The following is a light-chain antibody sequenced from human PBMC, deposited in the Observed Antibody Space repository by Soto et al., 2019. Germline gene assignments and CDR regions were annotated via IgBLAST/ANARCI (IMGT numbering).Light chain of an antibody. J-gene: IGKJ3*01. CDR2: GAS. V-gene: IGKV3-15*01. CDR3: QQYNNWHFT. CDR1: QSVSSN. Sequence: EIVMTQSPATLSVSPGERATLSCRASQSVSSNLAWYQQKPGQAPRLLIYGASTRATGIPARFSGSGSGTECALTISSLQSEDFAVYYCQQYNNWHFTFGPGTKVDIK.